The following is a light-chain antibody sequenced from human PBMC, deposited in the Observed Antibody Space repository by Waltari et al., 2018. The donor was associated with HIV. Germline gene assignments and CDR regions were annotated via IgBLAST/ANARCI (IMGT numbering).Light chain of an antibody. CDR2: VAS. J-gene: IGKJ4*01. Sequence: DIHLTQSPPFLSASIGDRVTISCLPTQGINSYLAWYQQKPGKAPKLLIYVASTLRSGVPSRFSGSGSGTEFTLTISNLQPEDSATYYCQQLNSYPLTFGGGTKVETK. CDR3: QQLNSYPLT. V-gene: IGKV1-9*01. CDR1: QGINSY.